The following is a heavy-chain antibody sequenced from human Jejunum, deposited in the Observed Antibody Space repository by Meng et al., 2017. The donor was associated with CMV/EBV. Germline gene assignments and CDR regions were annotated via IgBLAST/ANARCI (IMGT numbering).Heavy chain of an antibody. CDR3: TGGLAADY. J-gene: IGHJ4*02. CDR2: IRQDGGDK. D-gene: IGHD6-19*01. Sequence: LSCAASGFTFRNYEMNWVRQAPGKGLEWVANIRQDGGDKYFADSVKGRFTISRDNARASLYLQMNSLRVEDTAVYYCTGGLAADYWGQGTLVTVSS. CDR1: GFTFRNYE. V-gene: IGHV3-7*01.